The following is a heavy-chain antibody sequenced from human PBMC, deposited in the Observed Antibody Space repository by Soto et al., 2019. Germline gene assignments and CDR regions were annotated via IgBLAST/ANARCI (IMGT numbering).Heavy chain of an antibody. D-gene: IGHD1-26*01. Sequence: SGPTLVNPTQTLTLTCTFSGFSLSTRAVGVGWIRQPPGKALEWLALIYWTDDKRYSPSLKNRLTITKDTSKNHVVLTMTNMDPVDTATFYCAHRHELGSFDVWGQGIKLTVS. V-gene: IGHV2-5*01. CDR3: AHRHELGSFDV. J-gene: IGHJ3*01. CDR2: IYWTDDK. CDR1: GFSLSTRAVG.